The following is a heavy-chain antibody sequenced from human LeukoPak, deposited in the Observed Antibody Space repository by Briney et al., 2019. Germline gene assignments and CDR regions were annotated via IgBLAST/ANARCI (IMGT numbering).Heavy chain of an antibody. CDR3: ASRKLGNDY. CDR2: IYYTGT. D-gene: IGHD7-27*01. CDR1: GGSVSDYY. V-gene: IGHV4-59*02. Sequence: SETRSLTCTVSGGSVSDYYWSWIRQSPGKGLEWIGYIYYTGTSYNPSLKSRVTISADTSKNQFSLNLSSVTAADTAVYYCASRKLGNDYWGQGTLVTISS. J-gene: IGHJ4*02.